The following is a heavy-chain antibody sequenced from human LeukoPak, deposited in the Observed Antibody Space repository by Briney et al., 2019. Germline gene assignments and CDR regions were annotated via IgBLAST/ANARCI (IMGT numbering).Heavy chain of an antibody. Sequence: GASVKVSCKASGYTFTSYDINWVRQAPGQGLEWMGWINPNSGGTNYAQKFQGRVTMTRDTSISTAYMELSRLRSDDTAVYYCARDHHSNTYYYGSGSYFHWGQGTLVTVSS. CDR2: INPNSGGT. CDR3: ARDHHSNTYYYGSGSYFH. CDR1: GYTFTSYD. D-gene: IGHD3-10*01. J-gene: IGHJ4*02. V-gene: IGHV1-2*02.